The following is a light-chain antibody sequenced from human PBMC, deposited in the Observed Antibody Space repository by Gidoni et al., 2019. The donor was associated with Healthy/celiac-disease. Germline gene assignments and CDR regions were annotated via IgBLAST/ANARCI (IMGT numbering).Light chain of an antibody. Sequence: DIVLTQSPGTLSLSPGERATLSCRASQSVSSSYLAWYQQKPGQAPRLLIYGASSRATGIPDRFSGSGSGTDFTLTISRLEPEDFAVYYCQQYGSSPPTYTFGQXTKLEIK. J-gene: IGKJ2*01. CDR1: QSVSSSY. V-gene: IGKV3-20*01. CDR3: QQYGSSPPTYT. CDR2: GAS.